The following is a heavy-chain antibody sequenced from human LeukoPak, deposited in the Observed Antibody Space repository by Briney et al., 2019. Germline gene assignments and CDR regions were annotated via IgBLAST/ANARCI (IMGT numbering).Heavy chain of an antibody. CDR1: GYSISSGYY. CDR2: IYHSGST. J-gene: IGHJ6*03. D-gene: IGHD2-15*01. V-gene: IGHV4-38-2*02. Sequence: SETLSLTCTVSGYSISSGYYWGWIRQPPGKGLEWIGSIYHSGSTYYNPSLKSRVTISVDTSKNQFSLKLSSVTAADTAVYYCASFYCSGGSCYQYFSYYYMDVWGKGTTVTISS. CDR3: ASFYCSGGSCYQYFSYYYMDV.